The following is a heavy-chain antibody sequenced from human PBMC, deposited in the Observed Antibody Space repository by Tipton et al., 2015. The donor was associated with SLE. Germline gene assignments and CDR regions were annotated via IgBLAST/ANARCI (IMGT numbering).Heavy chain of an antibody. Sequence: TLSLTCTVSGGSISSSSYYWGWIRQPPGKGLEWIGYIYYSGSTNYNPSLKSRVTISIDTSKNQFSLKLSSVTAADTAVYYCASEDMTHAFDIWGQGTMVTVSS. V-gene: IGHV4-61*05. CDR1: GGSISSSSYY. D-gene: IGHD2-21*02. CDR3: ASEDMTHAFDI. J-gene: IGHJ3*02. CDR2: IYYSGST.